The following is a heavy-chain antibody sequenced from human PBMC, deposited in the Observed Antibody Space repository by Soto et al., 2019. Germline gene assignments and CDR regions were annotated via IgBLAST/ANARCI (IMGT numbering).Heavy chain of an antibody. D-gene: IGHD2-2*01. CDR3: ARERLRIVVVPAAISLQH. Sequence: PGGSLRLSCAASGFTFSSYAMHWVRQAPGKGLEWVAVISYDGSNKYYADSVKGRFTISRDNSKNTLYLQMNSLRAEDTAVYYCARERLRIVVVPAAISLQHWGQGTLVTVSS. CDR2: ISYDGSNK. V-gene: IGHV3-30-3*01. J-gene: IGHJ1*01. CDR1: GFTFSSYA.